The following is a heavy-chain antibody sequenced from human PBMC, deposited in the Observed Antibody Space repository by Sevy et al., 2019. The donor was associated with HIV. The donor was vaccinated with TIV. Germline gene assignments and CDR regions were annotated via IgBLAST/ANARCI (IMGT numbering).Heavy chain of an antibody. CDR2: ISYEGTKT. J-gene: IGHJ4*01. Sequence: GGSLRLSCAASGFAFSSHAMHWVRQAPGKGLEWMATISYEGTKTFYATSVEGRFTISRDNSKNMLSLQINSLRPEDTAVYYCARDGGFSIKWYPLYWSHGTLVTVSS. D-gene: IGHD3-3*02. V-gene: IGHV3-30-3*01. CDR3: ARDGGFSIKWYPLY. CDR1: GFAFSSHA.